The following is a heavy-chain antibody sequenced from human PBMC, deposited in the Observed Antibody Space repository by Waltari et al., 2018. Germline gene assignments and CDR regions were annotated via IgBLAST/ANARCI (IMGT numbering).Heavy chain of an antibody. Sequence: QVQLVQSGAEVKKPGASVKVSCKASGYTFTSYDINWVRQATGQGLEGMGRMNPNIGNTGYAQKVQGRVTMTRNTSISTAYMELSSLRSEDTAVYYCARGINPYCSGGSCPPDYWGQGTLVTVSS. V-gene: IGHV1-8*02. CDR1: GYTFTSYD. CDR2: MNPNIGNT. D-gene: IGHD2-15*01. CDR3: ARGINPYCSGGSCPPDY. J-gene: IGHJ4*02.